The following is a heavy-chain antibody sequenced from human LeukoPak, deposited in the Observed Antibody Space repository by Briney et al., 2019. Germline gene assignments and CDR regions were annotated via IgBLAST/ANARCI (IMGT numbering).Heavy chain of an antibody. D-gene: IGHD1-14*01. J-gene: IGHJ4*02. Sequence: GGSLRLSCTTSGFTFSNFGMHWVRQAPGKGLEWVAFILYNGNNKYYAESVKGRFTISRDNSKRTVFLQMNSLRADDTAVYYCAKDQEINGTTLFYFDFWGQGNQVTVPS. V-gene: IGHV3-30*02. CDR2: ILYNGNNK. CDR1: GFTFSNFG. CDR3: AKDQEINGTTLFYFDF.